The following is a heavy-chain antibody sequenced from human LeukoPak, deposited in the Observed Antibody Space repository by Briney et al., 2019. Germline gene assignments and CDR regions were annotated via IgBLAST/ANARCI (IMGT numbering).Heavy chain of an antibody. V-gene: IGHV1-18*01. D-gene: IGHD1-26*01. CDR3: ATALKWVGAFDY. Sequence: ASVKVSCKASGYTFTSYGISWVRQAPGQGLEWMGWISAYNGNTNYAQKFQGRVTMTEDTSTDTAYMELSSLRSEDTAVYYCATALKWVGAFDYWGQGTLVTVSS. CDR1: GYTFTSYG. CDR2: ISAYNGNT. J-gene: IGHJ4*02.